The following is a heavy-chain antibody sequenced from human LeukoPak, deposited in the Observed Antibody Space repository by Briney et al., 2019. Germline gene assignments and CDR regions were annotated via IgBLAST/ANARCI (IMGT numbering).Heavy chain of an antibody. V-gene: IGHV1-2*02. CDR3: ARDHNPTIHSGSYSLDY. D-gene: IGHD1-26*01. CDR1: GYTFTGYY. Sequence: ASVKASCKASGYTFTGYYMHWVRQAPGQGLEWMGWINPNSGGTNYAQKFQGRVTMTRDTSISTAYMELSRLRSDDTAVYYCARDHNPTIHSGSYSLDYWGQGTLVTVSS. CDR2: INPNSGGT. J-gene: IGHJ4*02.